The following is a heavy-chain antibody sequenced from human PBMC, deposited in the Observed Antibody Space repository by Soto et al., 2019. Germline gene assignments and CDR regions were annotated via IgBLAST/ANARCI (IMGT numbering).Heavy chain of an antibody. CDR2: IIPIIGII. V-gene: IGHV1-69*02. CDR1: GGTFSTYT. J-gene: IGHJ4*02. Sequence: SVKVSCKASGGTFSTYTIAWVRQAPGQGLEWMGRIIPIIGIINYAQKFQGRVTITADKFTGTAYMELSSVTAADTAVYYCARVPDYWGQGTLVTVSS. CDR3: ARVPDY.